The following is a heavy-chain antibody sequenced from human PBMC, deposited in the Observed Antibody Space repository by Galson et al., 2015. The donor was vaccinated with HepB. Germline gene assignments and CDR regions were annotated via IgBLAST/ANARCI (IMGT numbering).Heavy chain of an antibody. J-gene: IGHJ3*02. Sequence: SLRLSCAASGFTFSSYAVSWVRQAPGKGLEWVSAISGSGGSTYYADSVKGRFTISRDNSKNTLYLQMNSLRAEDTAVYYCAKIISSSWYADAFDIWGQGTMVTVSS. CDR3: AKIISSSWYADAFDI. CDR1: GFTFSSYA. V-gene: IGHV3-23*01. CDR2: ISGSGGST. D-gene: IGHD6-13*01.